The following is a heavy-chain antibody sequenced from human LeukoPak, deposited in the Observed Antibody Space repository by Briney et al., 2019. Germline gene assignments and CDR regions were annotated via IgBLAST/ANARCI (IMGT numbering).Heavy chain of an antibody. D-gene: IGHD3-22*01. CDR2: ISAYNGNI. V-gene: IGHV1-18*04. J-gene: IGHJ4*02. CDR3: ARVRGYYDCSGPRDY. Sequence: GASVKVSCKASGYTFTSYYMHWVRQAPGQGLEWMGWISAYNGNINYAQKLQGRVTMTTDTSTSTAYMELRSLRSDDTAVYYCARVRGYYDCSGPRDYWGQGTLVTVSS. CDR1: GYTFTSYY.